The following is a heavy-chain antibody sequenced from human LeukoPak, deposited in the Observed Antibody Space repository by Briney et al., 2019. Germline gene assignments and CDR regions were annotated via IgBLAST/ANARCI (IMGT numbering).Heavy chain of an antibody. CDR2: TYYRSKWYN. CDR1: GDSVSSNSAA. J-gene: IGHJ4*02. Sequence: SQTLSLTCAISGDSVSSNSAAWNWIRQSPSSGLEWLGRTYYRSKWYNDYAVSVKSRITINPDTSKNQFSLQLNSVTPEDTAVYYCARSSVSRSSGWPYYFDYWGQGTLVTVSS. V-gene: IGHV6-1*01. CDR3: ARSSVSRSSGWPYYFDY. D-gene: IGHD6-19*01.